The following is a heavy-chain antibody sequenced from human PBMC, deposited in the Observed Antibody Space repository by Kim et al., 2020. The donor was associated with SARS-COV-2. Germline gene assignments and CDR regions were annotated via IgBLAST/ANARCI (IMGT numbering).Heavy chain of an antibody. CDR3: ARPQPYCSSTSCYTGYFDY. J-gene: IGHJ4*02. D-gene: IGHD2-2*02. Sequence: ASVKVSCKASGYTFTSYAMHWVRQAPGQRLEWMGWINAGNGNTKYSQKFQGRVTITRDTSARTAYMELSSLRSEDTAVYYCARPQPYCSSTSCYTGYFDYWGQGTLVTVSS. V-gene: IGHV1-3*01. CDR1: GYTFTSYA. CDR2: INAGNGNT.